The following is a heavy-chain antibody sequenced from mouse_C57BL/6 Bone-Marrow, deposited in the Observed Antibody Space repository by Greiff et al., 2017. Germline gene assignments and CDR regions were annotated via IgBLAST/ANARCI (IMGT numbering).Heavy chain of an antibody. D-gene: IGHD4-1*01. CDR3: ARRANWDSFAY. CDR1: GFSLTSYG. V-gene: IGHV2-2*01. Sequence: VMLVESGPGLVQPSQSLSITCTVSGFSLTSYGVHWVRQSPGKGLEWLGVIWSGGSTDYNAAFISRLSISKDNSKSQVFFKMNSLLADDTAIYYCARRANWDSFAYWGQGTLVTVSA. J-gene: IGHJ3*01. CDR2: IWSGGST.